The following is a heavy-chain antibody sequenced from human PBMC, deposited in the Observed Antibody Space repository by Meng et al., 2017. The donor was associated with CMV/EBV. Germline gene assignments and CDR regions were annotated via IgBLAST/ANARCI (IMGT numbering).Heavy chain of an antibody. J-gene: IGHJ4*02. CDR1: CGSFSGYY. CDR3: ASSLTYPDY. V-gene: IGHV4-34*01. D-gene: IGHD2-15*01. Sequence: VRLQHWGAGLLKPSETLSLTCAVYCGSFSGYYWSWIRQPPGKGLEWIGEINHSGSTNYNPSLKSRVTISVDTSKNQFSLKLSSVTAADTAVYYCASSLTYPDYWGQGTLVTVSS. CDR2: INHSGST.